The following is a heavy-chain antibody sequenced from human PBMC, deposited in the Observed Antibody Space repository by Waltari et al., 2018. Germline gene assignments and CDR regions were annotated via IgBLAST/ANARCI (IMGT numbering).Heavy chain of an antibody. CDR2: ISGSGGST. CDR1: GFTFSSYA. J-gene: IGHJ3*02. D-gene: IGHD3-10*01. V-gene: IGHV3-23*01. CDR3: AKDIVLLWFGETFDI. Sequence: EVQLLESGGGLVQPGGSLRLSCAASGFTFSSYAMSWVRQAPGKGLEWVSAISGSGGSTYYADSVKGRFTISRENSKNTLYLKMNSLRAEDTAVYYCAKDIVLLWFGETFDIWGQGTMVTVSS.